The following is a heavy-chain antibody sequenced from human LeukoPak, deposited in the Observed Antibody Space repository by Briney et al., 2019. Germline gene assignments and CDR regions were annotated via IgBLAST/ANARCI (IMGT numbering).Heavy chain of an antibody. CDR1: GFTFSSYA. Sequence: GGSLRLSCAASGFTFSSYAMHWVRQAPGKGLEWVAVISYDGSNKYYADSVKGRFTISRDNSKNTLYLQMNSLRAEDTAVYYCAKDRLSYMDYYDTKGGAFDIWGQGTMVTVSS. J-gene: IGHJ3*02. D-gene: IGHD3-22*01. CDR2: ISYDGSNK. V-gene: IGHV3-30-3*01. CDR3: AKDRLSYMDYYDTKGGAFDI.